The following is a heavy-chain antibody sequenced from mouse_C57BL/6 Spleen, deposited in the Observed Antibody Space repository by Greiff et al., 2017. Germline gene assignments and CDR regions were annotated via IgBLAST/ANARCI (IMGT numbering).Heavy chain of an antibody. V-gene: IGHV1-64*01. Sequence: QVQLQQPGAELVKPGASVKLSCKASGYTFTSYWMHWVKQRPGQGLEWIGMIHPNSGSTNYNEKFKSKATLTVDKSSSTAYMQLSSLTSEDSAVYYCARAGAYSNRNYFDDWGQGTTLTVSS. CDR3: ARAGAYSNRNYFDD. CDR2: IHPNSGST. D-gene: IGHD2-5*01. CDR1: GYTFTSYW. J-gene: IGHJ2*01.